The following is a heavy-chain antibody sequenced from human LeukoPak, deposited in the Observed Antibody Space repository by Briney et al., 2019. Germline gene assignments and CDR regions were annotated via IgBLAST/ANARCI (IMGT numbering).Heavy chain of an antibody. D-gene: IGHD3-10*02. J-gene: IGHJ4*02. CDR1: GFTFSSYA. CDR3: AKVDRSHYIPLSPFDY. Sequence: PGGSLRLSCAASGFTFSSYAMSWVRQAPGKGLEWGSAISGSGGSTYYADSVKGRFTIFRDNSKNTLYLQMNSLRAEDTAVYYCAKVDRSHYIPLSPFDYWGQGTLVTVSS. V-gene: IGHV3-23*01. CDR2: ISGSGGST.